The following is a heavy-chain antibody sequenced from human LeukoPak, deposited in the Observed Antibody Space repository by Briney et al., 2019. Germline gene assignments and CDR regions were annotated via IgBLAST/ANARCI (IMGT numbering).Heavy chain of an antibody. CDR1: GGSIRSYY. J-gene: IGHJ6*03. V-gene: IGHV4-59*08. D-gene: IGHD3-22*01. Sequence: SETLSLTCTVSGGSIRSYYWSWIRQPPGKGLEWIGYIYYSGSTNYNPSLKSRVTISVDTSKNQFSLKLSSVTAADTAVYYCARQYYYDSSGYYWGGYYYYMDVWGKGTTVTISS. CDR2: IYYSGST. CDR3: ARQYYYDSSGYYWGGYYYYMDV.